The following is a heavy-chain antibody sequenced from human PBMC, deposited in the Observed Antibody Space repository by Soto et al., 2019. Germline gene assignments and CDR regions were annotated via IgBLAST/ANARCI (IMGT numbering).Heavy chain of an antibody. CDR3: AKGWRYDILLPVVGVYFDY. V-gene: IGHV3-23*01. Sequence: EVQLLESGGGLVQPGGSLRLSCAASGFTFSSYAMSWVRQAPGKGLEWLSAISGSGGSTYYADSVKGRFTISRDNSKNTLYLQMNSLRAEDTAVYYCAKGWRYDILLPVVGVYFDYWGQGTLVTVSS. CDR1: GFTFSSYA. D-gene: IGHD3-9*01. J-gene: IGHJ4*02. CDR2: ISGSGGST.